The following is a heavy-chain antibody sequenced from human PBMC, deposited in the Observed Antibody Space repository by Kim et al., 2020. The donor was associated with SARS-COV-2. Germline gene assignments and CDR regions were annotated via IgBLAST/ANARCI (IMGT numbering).Heavy chain of an antibody. CDR3: ARGVFFITMVRCNWFDT. V-gene: IGHV3-23*01. D-gene: IGHD3-10*01. CDR1: GFTLSSYA. Sequence: GGSLRLSCAASGFTLSSYAMSWVRQAPGKGLEWVSAISGSGGSTYYADSVKGRFTISRDNSKNTLYLQMNSLRAEDTAVYYCARGVFFITMVRCNWFDTCGQGTLVTVAS. CDR2: ISGSGGST. J-gene: IGHJ5*02.